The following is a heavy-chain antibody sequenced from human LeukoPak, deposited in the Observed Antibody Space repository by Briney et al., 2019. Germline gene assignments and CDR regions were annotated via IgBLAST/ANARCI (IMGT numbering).Heavy chain of an antibody. CDR3: TRDYYDSSGLPFDY. J-gene: IGHJ4*02. CDR1: GFTFSSYA. D-gene: IGHD3-22*01. V-gene: IGHV3-23*01. Sequence: PGGSLRLSCAASGFTFSSYAMSWVRQAPGTGREWVSAISGSGGSTYYADSVKGRFTISRDNAKNSLYLQMNSLRAEDTALYYCTRDYYDSSGLPFDYWGQGTPVTVSS. CDR2: ISGSGGST.